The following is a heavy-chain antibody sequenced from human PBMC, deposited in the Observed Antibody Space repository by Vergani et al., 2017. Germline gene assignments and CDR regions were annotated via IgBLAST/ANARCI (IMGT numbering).Heavy chain of an antibody. CDR1: GDSFRTST. D-gene: IGHD1-7*01. V-gene: IGHV3-73*01. CDR2: IRSKANSYAT. J-gene: IGHJ4*02. CDR3: ILTGTTASPVNDY. Sequence: VQLVQSGAEVKRPGSSVKVSCRASGDSFRTSTISWVRQAPGQGLEWVGRIRSKANSYATAYAASVKGRFTISRDDSKNTAYLQMNSLKTEDTAVYYCILTGTTASPVNDYWGQGTLVTVSS.